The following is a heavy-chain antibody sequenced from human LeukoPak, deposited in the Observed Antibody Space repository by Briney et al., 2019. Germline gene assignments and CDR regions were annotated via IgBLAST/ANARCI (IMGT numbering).Heavy chain of an antibody. D-gene: IGHD5-24*01. CDR1: RYTFTSYY. CDR3: ASTNRNGYNFDY. V-gene: IGHV1-46*01. J-gene: IGHJ4*02. CDR2: INPSGGST. Sequence: ASVKVSCKVSRYTFTSYYMHWVRQAPGQGLEWMGMINPSGGSTSYAQKFQGRVTMTRDTSTNTVYMELSSLRSDDTAVYYCASTNRNGYNFDYWGQGTLVTVSS.